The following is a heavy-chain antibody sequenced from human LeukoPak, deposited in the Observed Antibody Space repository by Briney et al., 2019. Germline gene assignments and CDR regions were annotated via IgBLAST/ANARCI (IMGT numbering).Heavy chain of an antibody. D-gene: IGHD4-23*01. V-gene: IGHV1-8*01. CDR1: GYTFTSYD. CDR2: MNPNSGNT. Sequence: ASVKVSCKASGYTFTSYDINWVRQATGQGLEWMGWMNPNSGNTGYAQKFQDRVTITAVESMSTVYMELSSLRSEDTAVYYCARGWLAETMVVTPYNYWGQGILVTVSS. J-gene: IGHJ4*02. CDR3: ARGWLAETMVVTPYNY.